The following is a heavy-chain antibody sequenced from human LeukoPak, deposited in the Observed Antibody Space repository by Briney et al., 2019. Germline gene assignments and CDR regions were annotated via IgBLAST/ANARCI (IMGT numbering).Heavy chain of an antibody. CDR1: GYIFTDYY. Sequence: ASVKVSCKASGYIFTDYYLHWVRQAPGQGLESLGWINPDSGDTNFAQDFQGRVSMTRDTSISTAYLELRSLTSDDTAVYYCAREAPNGVYFDNWGQGTLVTVSS. CDR2: INPDSGDT. CDR3: AREAPNGVYFDN. V-gene: IGHV1-2*02. D-gene: IGHD2-8*01. J-gene: IGHJ4*02.